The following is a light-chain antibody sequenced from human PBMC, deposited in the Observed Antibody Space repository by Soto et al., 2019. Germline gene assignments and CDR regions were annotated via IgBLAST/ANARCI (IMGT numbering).Light chain of an antibody. CDR3: QSYDSSLSGVV. Sequence: QAVVTQPPSLSGAPGQRFTISCTGSSSNIGAGYDVHWYQQLPGTAPKLLIYGNSNRPSGVPDRFSGSKSGTSASLAITGLQAEDEADYYCQSYDSSLSGVVFGGGTKVTVL. V-gene: IGLV1-40*01. J-gene: IGLJ2*01. CDR2: GNS. CDR1: SSNIGAGYD.